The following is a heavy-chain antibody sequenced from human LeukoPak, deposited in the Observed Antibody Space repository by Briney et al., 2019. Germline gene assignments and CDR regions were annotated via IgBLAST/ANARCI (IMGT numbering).Heavy chain of an antibody. V-gene: IGHV3-21*06. CDR3: ARDFLAAGDY. D-gene: IGHD6-13*01. J-gene: IGHJ4*02. CDR2: ISGSSNYI. Sequence: GGSLRLSCVASAFSFSTYSMNWVRQAPGKGLEWVSSISGSSNYIYYADSVKGRFTISRDNAKNSLYLQMNSLRAEDTAVYYCARDFLAAGDYWGQGTLVTVSS. CDR1: AFSFSTYS.